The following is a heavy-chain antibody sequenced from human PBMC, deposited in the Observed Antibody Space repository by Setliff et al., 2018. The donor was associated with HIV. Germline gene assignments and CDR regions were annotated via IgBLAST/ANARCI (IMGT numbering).Heavy chain of an antibody. J-gene: IGHJ6*02. V-gene: IGHV4-38-2*01. CDR3: ARAYGSGMGMDV. CDR2: IYHSGST. CDR1: GSSISSTYY. D-gene: IGHD3-10*01. Sequence: SETLSLTCAVSGSSISSTYYWGWIRQPPGKGLEWIGSIYHSGSTFYNPSLKSRVTTSVDTSKNQFSLKLSSVTAADTAVYYCARAYGSGMGMDVWGQGTTVTVSS.